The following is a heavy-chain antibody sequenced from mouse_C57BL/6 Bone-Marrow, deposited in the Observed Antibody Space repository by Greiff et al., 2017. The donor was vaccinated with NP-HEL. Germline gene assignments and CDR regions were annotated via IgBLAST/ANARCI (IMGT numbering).Heavy chain of an antibody. CDR3: ARLGSSHWDVDV. CDR1: GYAFTNYL. D-gene: IGHD6-1*01. J-gene: IGHJ1*03. Sequence: QVQLQQSGAELVRPGTSVKVSCKASGYAFTNYLIEWVKQRPGQGLEWIGVINPGSGGTNYNEKFKGKATLTADKSSSTAYMQLSSLTSEDSAVDFGARLGSSHWDVDVWGKGTTVTVSS. CDR2: INPGSGGT. V-gene: IGHV1-54*01.